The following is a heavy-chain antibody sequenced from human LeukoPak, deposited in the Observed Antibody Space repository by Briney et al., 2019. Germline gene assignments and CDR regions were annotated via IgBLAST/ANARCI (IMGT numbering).Heavy chain of an antibody. CDR2: ISAYNGNT. Sequence: ASVKVSCKASGYTFTSYGISWVRQAPGQGLEWMGWISAYNGNTNYAQKLQGRVTMTTDTSTSTAYMELRSLRSDDTAVYYCARSHIGRFGELSQINWFDPWGQGTLVTVSS. J-gene: IGHJ5*02. CDR3: ARSHIGRFGELSQINWFDP. CDR1: GYTFTSYG. D-gene: IGHD3-10*01. V-gene: IGHV1-18*01.